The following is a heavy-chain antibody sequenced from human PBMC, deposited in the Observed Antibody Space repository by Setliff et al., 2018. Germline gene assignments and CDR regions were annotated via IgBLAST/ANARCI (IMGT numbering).Heavy chain of an antibody. CDR1: GESFSNNY. J-gene: IGHJ6*02. Sequence: SETLSLTCSVYGESFSNNYWSWIRQSPGRGLEWIGESNHGGSTSYNPSLKSRLTMSVDTSKNQFSLKLTSVTAADSAVYYCVRDRTAYSYGLDVWGQGTTVTV. V-gene: IGHV4-34*01. D-gene: IGHD5-18*01. CDR3: VRDRTAYSYGLDV. CDR2: SNHGGST.